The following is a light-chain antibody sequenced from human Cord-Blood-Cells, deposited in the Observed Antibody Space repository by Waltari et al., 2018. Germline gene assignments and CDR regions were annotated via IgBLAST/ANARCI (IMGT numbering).Light chain of an antibody. V-gene: IGKV1-39*01. Sequence: DIQMTQSPSSLSASVGDRVTITCRASQSISSYLNWYQQKPGKAPKLLIYAASSLQSGVPSRFRGSGSGTYFTLIISSLQPKDFATYYCQQSYSTPYTFGQGTKLEIK. CDR2: AAS. J-gene: IGKJ2*01. CDR1: QSISSY. CDR3: QQSYSTPYT.